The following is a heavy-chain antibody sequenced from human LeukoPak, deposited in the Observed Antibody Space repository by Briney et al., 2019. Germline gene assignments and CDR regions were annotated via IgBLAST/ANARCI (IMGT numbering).Heavy chain of an antibody. CDR3: ARDVTTYCSSTSCYLNDY. D-gene: IGHD2-2*01. J-gene: IGHJ4*02. Sequence: ASVKVPCKASGYTFTSYGISWVRQAPGQGLEWMGWISAYNGNTNYAQKLQGRVTMTTDTSTSTAYMELRSLRSDDTAVYYCARDVTTYCSSTSCYLNDYWGQGTLVTVSS. CDR1: GYTFTSYG. CDR2: ISAYNGNT. V-gene: IGHV1-18*01.